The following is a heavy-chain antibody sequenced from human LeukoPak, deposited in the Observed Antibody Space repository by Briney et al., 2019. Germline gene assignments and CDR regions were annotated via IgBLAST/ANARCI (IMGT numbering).Heavy chain of an antibody. J-gene: IGHJ4*02. CDR1: GFIFISYG. Sequence: PGGSLRLSCAASGFIFISYGMHWVRQAPGKGLEWVGVISDDGRSKDYADSVKGRFTISRDNSKDTLYLQMNSLRAEDTAVYYCAKRPSDYGDYVSYFDYWGRGTLVTVSS. D-gene: IGHD4-17*01. CDR2: ISDDGRSK. V-gene: IGHV3-30*18. CDR3: AKRPSDYGDYVSYFDY.